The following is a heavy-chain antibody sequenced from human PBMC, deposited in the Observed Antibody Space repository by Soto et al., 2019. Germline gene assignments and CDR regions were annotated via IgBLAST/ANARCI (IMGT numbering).Heavy chain of an antibody. D-gene: IGHD2-15*01. CDR1: GFTFSSYG. V-gene: IGHV3-33*01. J-gene: IGHJ3*02. CDR3: ARDRCSGGSAGCDAFDI. Sequence: QVQLVESGGGVVQPGRSLRLSCAASGFTFSSYGMHWVRQAPGKGLEWVAVIWYDGSNKYYADSVKGRFTISRDNSKNTLYLQMNSLRAEDTAVYDCARDRCSGGSAGCDAFDIWGQGTMVTVSS. CDR2: IWYDGSNK.